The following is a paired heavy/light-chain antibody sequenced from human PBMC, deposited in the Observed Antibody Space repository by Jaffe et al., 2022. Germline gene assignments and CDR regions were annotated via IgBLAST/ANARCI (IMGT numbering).Light chain of an antibody. Sequence: DIVMTQSPDSLAVSLGERATINCKSSQSILYTSKNKNYLAWYQQKPGQPPKLLIYWASTRESGVPDRFSGSGSETDFTLTISSLQAEDVAVYYCQQYYRSPPTFGQGTKVEIK. CDR3: QQYYRSPPT. V-gene: IGKV4-1*01. J-gene: IGKJ1*01. CDR1: QSILYTSKNKNY. CDR2: WAS.
Heavy chain of an antibody. J-gene: IGHJ4*02. Sequence: VQMLESGGGLVQPGGSLRLSCAASGFTFNSYVMSWVRQAPGKGLEWVSTISASGATTFYADSVKGRFTISRDNSKNTLSLQMDSLRAEDTAVYYCAKDLLPCNDGTCYSPYDYWGQGILVTVSS. CDR1: GFTFNSYV. CDR2: ISASGATT. CDR3: AKDLLPCNDGTCYSPYDY. D-gene: IGHD2-15*01. V-gene: IGHV3-23*01.